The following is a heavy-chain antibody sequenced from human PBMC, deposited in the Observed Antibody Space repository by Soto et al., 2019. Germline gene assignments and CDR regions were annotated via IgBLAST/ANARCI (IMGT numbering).Heavy chain of an antibody. CDR2: MSGSGSSR. CDR1: GFSFSNYA. V-gene: IGHV3-23*01. J-gene: IGHJ6*02. CDR3: AKYYKVTPSYYYYYGLDV. D-gene: IGHD2-21*02. Sequence: EVQLLQSGGGLVQPGGSLRLSCGASGFSFSNYAMRWVRQAPGKGLEWVSTMSGSGSSRYTADSVRGRFFISRDNSRNTVSIQMNGLRAEDTAIYYCAKYYKVTPSYYYYYGLDVWGQVTTVAVAS.